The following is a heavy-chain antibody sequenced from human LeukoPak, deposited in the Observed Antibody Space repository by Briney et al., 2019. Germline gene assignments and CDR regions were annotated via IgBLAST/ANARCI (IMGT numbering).Heavy chain of an antibody. CDR3: ARDRCSSTSCYNTPNWFDP. CDR1: GFKFEDYG. D-gene: IGHD2-2*02. V-gene: IGHV3-20*01. Sequence: GGSLSLSCAASGFKFEDYGMSWVRQVPGKGLEWVSGINWNGGSRGYADSVKGRFTISRDNAKNSVYLQMNSLRSEDTAFYHCARDRCSSTSCYNTPNWFDPWGQGTLVTVSS. J-gene: IGHJ5*02. CDR2: INWNGGSR.